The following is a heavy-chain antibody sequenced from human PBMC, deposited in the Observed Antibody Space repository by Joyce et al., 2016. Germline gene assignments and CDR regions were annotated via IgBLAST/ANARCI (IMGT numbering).Heavy chain of an antibody. V-gene: IGHV1-18*04. CDR3: ARQEYDFWTGADPLDI. CDR1: GYSFVSYG. D-gene: IGHD3-3*01. J-gene: IGHJ3*02. Sequence: QGHLVQSGGEVKRPGASVRVSCKASGYSFVSYGISWVRQAPGQGLEWMGWVSGYNGHTKYSEKFKGRLALTTDASSSTAYMELRSLRSDDTAVYFCARQEYDFWTGADPLDIWGQGTVVTVSS. CDR2: VSGYNGHT.